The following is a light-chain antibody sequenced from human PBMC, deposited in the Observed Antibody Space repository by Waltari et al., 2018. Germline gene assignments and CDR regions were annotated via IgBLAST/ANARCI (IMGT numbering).Light chain of an antibody. Sequence: EIVMTQSPATLSVSPGERATLSCLASQTLPSNLAWYQQKPGQAPRLRTYGASTRATGTPARFSGSGSGTQFTLTISSLQSEDFVVYYCQQYNNRPYTFGQGTKLEIK. CDR2: GAS. CDR1: QTLPSN. V-gene: IGKV3-15*01. J-gene: IGKJ2*01. CDR3: QQYNNRPYT.